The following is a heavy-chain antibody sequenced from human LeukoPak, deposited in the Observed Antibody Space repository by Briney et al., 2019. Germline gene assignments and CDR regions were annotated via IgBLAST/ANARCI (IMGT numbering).Heavy chain of an antibody. V-gene: IGHV1-2*02. CDR2: INPNSGGT. D-gene: IGHD4-17*01. J-gene: IGHJ5*02. CDR3: ARDPNLRYDWFDP. CDR1: GYTFTGYY. Sequence: ASVKVSCKASGYTFTGYYMHWVRQAPGQGLEWMGWINPNSGGTNYAQKFQGRVAMTRDTSISTAYMELSRLRSDDTAVYYCARDPNLRYDWFDPWGQGTLVTVSS.